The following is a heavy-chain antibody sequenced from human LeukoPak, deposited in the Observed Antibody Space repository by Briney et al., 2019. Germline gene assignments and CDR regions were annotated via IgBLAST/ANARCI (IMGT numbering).Heavy chain of an antibody. CDR1: GGSFSGYY. CDR3: ARRENSAFDI. D-gene: IGHD1-26*01. Sequence: PSETLSLTCAVYGGSFSGYYWSWIRQPPGKGLEWIGYISFTDYTNYNPSLKSRVTISVDTSKNQISLKMNSVTAADTAFYYCARRENSAFDIWGQGTMVTVSS. J-gene: IGHJ3*02. V-gene: IGHV4-4*09. CDR2: ISFTDYT.